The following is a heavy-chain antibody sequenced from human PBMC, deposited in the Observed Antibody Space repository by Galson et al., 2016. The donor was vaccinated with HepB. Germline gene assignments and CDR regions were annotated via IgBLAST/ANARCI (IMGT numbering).Heavy chain of an antibody. V-gene: IGHV5-51*01. D-gene: IGHD6-13*01. CDR2: INPSDSDT. J-gene: IGHJ6*02. CDR3: ARHRAAGGNYYDGMDV. CDR1: GYSFTNYW. Sequence: QSGAEVTKPGESLKISCQASGYSFTNYWTAWVRRVPGRGLEWMGLINPSDSDTRYSPSFQGQVTISADKSATTAYLVWSSLKVSDTATYYCARHRAAGGNYYDGMDVWGQGTTVTVSS.